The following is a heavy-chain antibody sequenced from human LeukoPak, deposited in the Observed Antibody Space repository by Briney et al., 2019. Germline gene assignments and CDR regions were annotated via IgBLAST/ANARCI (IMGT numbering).Heavy chain of an antibody. CDR2: INLNSGGT. CDR1: GYTFTSYG. CDR3: ARGHITMIVVADS. V-gene: IGHV1-2*02. Sequence: GASVKVSCKASGYTFTSYGISWVRQAPGQGLEWMGWINLNSGGTNYAQKFQDRVITTRDTSITTAYMELSRLRSDDTAVYYCARGHITMIVVADSWGQGTLVTVSS. D-gene: IGHD3-22*01. J-gene: IGHJ4*02.